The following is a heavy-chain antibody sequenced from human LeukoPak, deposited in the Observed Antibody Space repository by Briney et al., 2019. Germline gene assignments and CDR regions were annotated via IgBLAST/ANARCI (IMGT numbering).Heavy chain of an antibody. D-gene: IGHD3-22*01. CDR3: ARGPHVTPPQSDSSGYYYRGHPDY. Sequence: GASVKVSCKASGYTFTSYYMHWVRQAPGQGLEWMGIINPSGGSTSYAQKFQGRVTISTDESTSTAYMELSSLRSEDTAIYYCARGPHVTPPQSDSSGYYYRGHPDYWGQGTLVTVSS. V-gene: IGHV1-46*01. CDR1: GYTFTSYY. J-gene: IGHJ4*02. CDR2: INPSGGST.